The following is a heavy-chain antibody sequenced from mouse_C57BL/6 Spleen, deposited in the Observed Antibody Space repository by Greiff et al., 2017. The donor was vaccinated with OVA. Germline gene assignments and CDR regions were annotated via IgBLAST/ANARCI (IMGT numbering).Heavy chain of an antibody. CDR1: GYTFTSYG. CDR3: ARYYGSSYEGYFDV. Sequence: VQLVESGAELARPGASVKLSCKASGYTFTSYGISWVKQRTGQGLEWIGEIYPRSGNTYYNEKFKGKATLTADKSSSTAYMELRSLTSEDSAVYFCARYYGSSYEGYFDVWGTGTTVTVSS. V-gene: IGHV1-81*01. CDR2: IYPRSGNT. J-gene: IGHJ1*03. D-gene: IGHD1-1*01.